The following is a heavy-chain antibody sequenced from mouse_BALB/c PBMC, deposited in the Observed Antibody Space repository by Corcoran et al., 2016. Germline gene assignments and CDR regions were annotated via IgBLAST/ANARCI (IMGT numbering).Heavy chain of an antibody. J-gene: IGHJ3*01. CDR1: GYTFTNYG. CDR2: INTYTGEP. D-gene: IGHD2-2*01. V-gene: IGHV9-1*02. Sequence: QIQLVQSGPELKKPGETVKISCKASGYTFTNYGMNWVKQAPGKGLKWMGWINTYTGEPTYADDFKGRFAFSLETSASTAYLQTNNLKNEDMATYFCARDDGYDVPAWFAYWGQGTLVTVSA. CDR3: ARDDGYDVPAWFAY.